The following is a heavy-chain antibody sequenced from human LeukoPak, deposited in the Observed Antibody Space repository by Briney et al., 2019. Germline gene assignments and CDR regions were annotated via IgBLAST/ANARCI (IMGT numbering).Heavy chain of an antibody. D-gene: IGHD3-10*01. CDR3: ARDGFGELLKLGFDS. V-gene: IGHV3-33*01. J-gene: IGHJ4*02. CDR2: IWYDGNYA. Sequence: GGSLRLSCAASGFSFNTYTMHWVRQAPGKGLEWVAVIWYDGNYAYYGDSVKGRFTISRDNSKKTLYLQMDSLSAEDTAVYYCARDGFGELLKLGFDSWGQGTLVTVSS. CDR1: GFSFNTYT.